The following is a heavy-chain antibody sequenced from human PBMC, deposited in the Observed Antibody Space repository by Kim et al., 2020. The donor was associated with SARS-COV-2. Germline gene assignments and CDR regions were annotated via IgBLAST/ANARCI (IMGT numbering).Heavy chain of an antibody. V-gene: IGHV3-30*18. Sequence: GGSLRLSCAASGFTFSSYGMHWVRQAPGKGLEWVAVISYDGSNKYYADSVKGRFTISRDNSKNTLYLQMNSLRAEDTAVYYCAKDLGSVNYPDEPSDAFDIWGQGTMVTVSS. CDR3: AKDLGSVNYPDEPSDAFDI. D-gene: IGHD1-7*01. J-gene: IGHJ3*02. CDR2: ISYDGSNK. CDR1: GFTFSSYG.